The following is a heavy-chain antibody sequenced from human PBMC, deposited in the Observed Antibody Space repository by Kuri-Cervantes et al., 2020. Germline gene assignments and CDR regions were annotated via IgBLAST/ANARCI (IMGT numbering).Heavy chain of an antibody. CDR3: ASRDYYFDY. J-gene: IGHJ4*02. Sequence: LRLSCAVSGGSISSGGYSWSWIRQPPGKGLEWIGYIYHSGSTYYNPSLKSRVTISVDRSKNQFSLKLSSVTAADTAVYYCASRDYYFDYWGQGTLVTVSS. D-gene: IGHD3-10*01. CDR1: GGSISSGGYS. V-gene: IGHV4-30-2*01. CDR2: IYHSGST.